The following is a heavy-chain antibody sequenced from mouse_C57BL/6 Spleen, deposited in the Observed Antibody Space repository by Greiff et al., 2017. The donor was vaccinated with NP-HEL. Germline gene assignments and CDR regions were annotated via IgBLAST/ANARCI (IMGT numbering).Heavy chain of an antibody. D-gene: IGHD1-1*01. V-gene: IGHV3-6*01. CDR3: ARETTEVATGYYFDY. CDR1: GYSITSGYY. J-gene: IGHJ2*01. Sequence: DVKLQESGPGLVKPSQSLSLTCSVTGYSITSGYYWNWIRQFPGNKLEWMGYISYDGSNNYNPSLKNRISITRDTSKNQFFLKLNSVTTEDTATYYCARETTEVATGYYFDYWGQGTTLTVSS. CDR2: ISYDGSN.